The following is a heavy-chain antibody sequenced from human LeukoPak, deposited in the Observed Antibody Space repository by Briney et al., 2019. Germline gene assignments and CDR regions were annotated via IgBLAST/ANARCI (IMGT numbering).Heavy chain of an antibody. CDR3: ARGGLDTRRGGYFDY. J-gene: IGHJ4*02. D-gene: IGHD5-18*01. Sequence: PSETLSHTCAVYGGSFSGYYWSWIRQPPGKGLEWIGEISHSGSTYYNPSLKSRVTVSVDTSKSQFSLKLNSVTAADTAVYYCARGGLDTRRGGYFDYWGQGILVTVSS. V-gene: IGHV4-34*01. CDR1: GGSFSGYY. CDR2: ISHSGST.